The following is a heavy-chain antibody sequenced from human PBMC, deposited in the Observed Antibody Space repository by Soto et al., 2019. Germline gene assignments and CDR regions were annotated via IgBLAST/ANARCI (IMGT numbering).Heavy chain of an antibody. CDR2: IIPIFGTA. V-gene: IGHV1-69*13. CDR1: GGTFSSYA. Sequence: SVKVSCKASGGTFSSYAISWVRQAPGQGLEWMGGIIPIFGTANYAQKFQGRVTITADESTSTAYMELSSLRSDDTAVYYCARDLDYDSSGYYYAYYYYGMDVWGQGTTVTVSS. CDR3: ARDLDYDSSGYYYAYYYYGMDV. J-gene: IGHJ6*02. D-gene: IGHD3-22*01.